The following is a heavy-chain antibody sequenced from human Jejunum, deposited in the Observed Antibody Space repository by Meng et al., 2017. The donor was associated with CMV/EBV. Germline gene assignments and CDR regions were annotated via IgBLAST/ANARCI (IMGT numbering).Heavy chain of an antibody. V-gene: IGHV3-23*03. Sequence: SGFTFNNYAMGWVRQAPGKGLEWVSSIYSGSGRTYYGDSVKGRFIISRDNSRDTLYLQMTSLRPEDTAIYYCAKATEADGYYFDYWGQGTLVTVSS. CDR3: AKATEADGYYFDY. J-gene: IGHJ4*02. D-gene: IGHD6-13*01. CDR2: IYSGSGRT. CDR1: GFTFNNYA.